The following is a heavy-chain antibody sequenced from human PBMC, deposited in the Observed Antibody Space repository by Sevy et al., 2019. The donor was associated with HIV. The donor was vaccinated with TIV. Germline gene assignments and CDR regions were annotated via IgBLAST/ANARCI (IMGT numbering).Heavy chain of an antibody. V-gene: IGHV3-7*01. Sequence: GGSLRLSCAASGFTFSSYWMSWVRQAPGKGLEWVANIKQDGSEKYYVDSVKGRFTISRDNAKNPLYLQMNSLRAEDTAVYYCARDFVVVVAATAPLGYWGQGTLVTVSS. CDR1: GFTFSSYW. J-gene: IGHJ4*02. D-gene: IGHD2-15*01. CDR2: IKQDGSEK. CDR3: ARDFVVVVAATAPLGY.